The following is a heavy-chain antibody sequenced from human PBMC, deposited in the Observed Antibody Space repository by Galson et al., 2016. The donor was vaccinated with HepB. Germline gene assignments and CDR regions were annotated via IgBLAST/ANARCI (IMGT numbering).Heavy chain of an antibody. CDR1: GFTFSSYA. V-gene: IGHV3-64D*06. D-gene: IGHD3-3*01. CDR2: ISSDEIST. Sequence: SLRLSCAASGFTFSSYAMHWVRQAPGKGLEYVSAISSDEISTYYADSVKGRFTMSRDSSKYTLYLQMSSLRPEDTAVYYCAKDQTESDFWSSYYSYFDYWGQGTLVTVSS. CDR3: AKDQTESDFWSSYYSYFDY. J-gene: IGHJ4*02.